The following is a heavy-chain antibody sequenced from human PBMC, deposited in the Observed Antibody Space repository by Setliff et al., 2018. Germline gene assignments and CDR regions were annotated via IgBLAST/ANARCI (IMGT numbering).Heavy chain of an antibody. CDR1: GGTFSSYG. Sequence: ASVKVSCKASGGTFSSYGISWVRQAPGQGLEWMGGTIPIFGTTNYAQKFQGRVTIITDESTTTAYMELSSLRSDDTAVYYCARDSYTSPDYWGQGTLVTVSS. CDR3: ARDSYTSPDY. V-gene: IGHV1-69*05. J-gene: IGHJ4*02. D-gene: IGHD6-13*01. CDR2: TIPIFGTT.